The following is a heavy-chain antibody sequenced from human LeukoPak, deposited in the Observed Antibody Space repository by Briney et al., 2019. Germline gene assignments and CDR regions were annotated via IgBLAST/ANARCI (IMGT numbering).Heavy chain of an antibody. J-gene: IGHJ4*02. V-gene: IGHV4-34*01. CDR1: GGSFSGYY. CDR2: INHSGST. D-gene: IGHD4-23*01. CDR3: ARGLQGGGNSIDY. Sequence: PSETLSLTCAVYGGSFSGYYWSWIRQPPGKGLEWIGEINHSGSTNYNPSLKSRVTISVDTSKNQFSLKLSSVTAADTAVYYCARGLQGGGNSIDYWGQGTLVTVSS.